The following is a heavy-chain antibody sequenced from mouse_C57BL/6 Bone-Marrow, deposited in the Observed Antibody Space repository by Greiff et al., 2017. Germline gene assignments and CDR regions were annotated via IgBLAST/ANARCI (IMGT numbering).Heavy chain of an antibody. CDR2: IYPGSGST. CDR1: GYTFTSYW. Sequence: QVQLQQPGAELVKPGASVKISCKASGYTFTSYWITWVKPRPGQGLEWIGDIYPGSGSTNYNEKFKSKATLTVDTSSSTAYMQLSSLTSEDSAVYCGAREGDYGAWFAYWGQGTLVTVSA. V-gene: IGHV1-55*01. CDR3: AREGDYGAWFAY. D-gene: IGHD2-4*01. J-gene: IGHJ3*01.